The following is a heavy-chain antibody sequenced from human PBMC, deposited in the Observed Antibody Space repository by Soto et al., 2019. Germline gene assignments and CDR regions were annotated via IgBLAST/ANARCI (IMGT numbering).Heavy chain of an antibody. D-gene: IGHD6-6*01. J-gene: IGHJ1*01. V-gene: IGHV3-30-3*01. CDR1: GFTFSSYA. CDR2: ISYDGSNK. Sequence: QVQLVESGGGVVQPGRSLRLSCAASGFTFSSYAMHWVRQAPGKGLEWVAVISYDGSNKYYADSVKGRFTISRDNSKNTLYLQMNSLRAEDTAVYYCARENSSSPHGGYFQHWGQGTLVTVSS. CDR3: ARENSSSPHGGYFQH.